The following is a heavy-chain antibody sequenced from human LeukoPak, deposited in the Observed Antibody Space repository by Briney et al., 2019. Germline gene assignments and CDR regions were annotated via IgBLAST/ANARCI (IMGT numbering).Heavy chain of an antibody. CDR2: IYHSGST. CDR1: GGSISSGGYY. J-gene: IGHJ5*02. CDR3: AGFGESYWFDP. D-gene: IGHD3-10*01. V-gene: IGHV4-30-2*05. Sequence: PSQTLSLTCTVSGGSISSGGYYWSWIRQPPGKGLEWIGYIYHSGSTYYNPSLKSRVTISVDTSKNQFSLKLSSVTAADTAVYYCAGFGESYWFDPWGQGTLVTVSS.